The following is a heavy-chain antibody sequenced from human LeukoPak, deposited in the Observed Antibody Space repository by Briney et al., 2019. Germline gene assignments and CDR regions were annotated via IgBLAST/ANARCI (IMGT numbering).Heavy chain of an antibody. CDR3: ARANLVFGVVIIPHYFDY. V-gene: IGHV1-69*05. D-gene: IGHD3-3*01. CDR1: GGTFSSYA. J-gene: IGHJ4*02. CDR2: IIPIFGTA. Sequence: ASVKVSCKASGGTFSSYAISWVRQAPGQGLEWMGGIIPIFGTANYAQKFQGRVTITTDESTSTAYMELSSLRSEDTAVYYCARANLVFGVVIIPHYFDYWGQGTLVTVSS.